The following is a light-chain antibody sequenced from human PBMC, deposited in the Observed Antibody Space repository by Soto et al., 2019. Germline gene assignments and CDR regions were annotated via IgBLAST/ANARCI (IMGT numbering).Light chain of an antibody. CDR2: AAS. V-gene: IGKV1-39*01. J-gene: IGKJ1*01. CDR3: QQSYSTPQT. Sequence: DIQMTQSPSSLSASVGDRVTITCRASQSISSYLNWYQQKPGKAPKLLIYAASSLQSGVPSRFSGSGSGTEFTLTIISLQPEDFATYYCQQSYSTPQTFGQGTKVEI. CDR1: QSISSY.